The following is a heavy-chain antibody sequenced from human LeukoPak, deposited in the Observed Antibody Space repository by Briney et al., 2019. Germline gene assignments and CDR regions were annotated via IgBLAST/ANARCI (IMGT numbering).Heavy chain of an antibody. J-gene: IGHJ4*02. V-gene: IGHV1-24*01. CDR3: ATQQGQFGDPSFDY. CDR1: GYTLTELS. D-gene: IGHD3-10*01. CDR2: LDPEDGET. Sequence: GASVKVSCKVSGYTLTELSMHWVRQAPGKGLEWMGGLDPEDGETIYAQKFQGRVTMTEDTSTDTAYMELSSLRSEDTAVYYCATQQGQFGDPSFDYWGQGTLVTVSS.